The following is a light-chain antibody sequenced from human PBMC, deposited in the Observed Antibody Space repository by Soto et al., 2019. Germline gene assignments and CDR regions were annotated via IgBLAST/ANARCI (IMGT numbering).Light chain of an antibody. CDR2: GAS. CDR1: QSVDRSY. Sequence: EGVLTQSPGTLSLSHGESATLSCRASQSVDRSYLAWYQQRPGQAPSRLIYGASSRATGIPDRFSGSGSGTDFSLTISRLETDNFAVYFCQQYGSSPPMFTFGQGTKLEIK. J-gene: IGKJ2*01. V-gene: IGKV3-20*01. CDR3: QQYGSSPPMFT.